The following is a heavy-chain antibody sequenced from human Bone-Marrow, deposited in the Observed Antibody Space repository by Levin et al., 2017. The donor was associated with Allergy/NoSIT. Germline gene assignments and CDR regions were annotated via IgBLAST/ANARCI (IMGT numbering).Heavy chain of an antibody. V-gene: IGHV3-53*01. CDR3: ARGSDWFDP. CDR1: GFTVSSNY. Sequence: PSETLSLTCAASGFTVSSNYMSWVRQAPGKGLEWVSVIYSGGSTYYADSVKGRFTISRDNSKNTLYLQMNSLRAEDTAVYYCARGSDWFDPWGQGTLVTVSS. J-gene: IGHJ5*02. CDR2: IYSGGST.